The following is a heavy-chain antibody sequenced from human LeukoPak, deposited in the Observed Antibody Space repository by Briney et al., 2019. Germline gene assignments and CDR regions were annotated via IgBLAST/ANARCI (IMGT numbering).Heavy chain of an antibody. CDR2: IYYSGST. D-gene: IGHD4-17*01. V-gene: IGHV4-59*08. CDR1: GGSISSYY. CDR3: ARFSYGDYGNDYFDY. Sequence: SETLSLTCTVSGGSISSYYWSWIRQPPGKGLEWIGYIYYSGSTNYNPSLKSRVTISVDTSKNQFSLKLSSVTAADTAVYYCARFSYGDYGNDYFDYWGQGTLVTVSS. J-gene: IGHJ4*02.